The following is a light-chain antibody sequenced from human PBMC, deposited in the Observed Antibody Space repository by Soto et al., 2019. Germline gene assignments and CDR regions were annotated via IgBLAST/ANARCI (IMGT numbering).Light chain of an antibody. CDR2: DAS. CDR1: QSVSSY. CDR3: KQRSNWPLT. Sequence: EIVLTQSPATLSLSPGERATLSCRASQSVSSYLAWYQQKPGQAPRLLIYDASNRATGIPARFSGSGSGTDFTLTISSLEPEDFAVYYCKQRSNWPLTFGQGKRLEIK. J-gene: IGKJ5*01. V-gene: IGKV3-11*01.